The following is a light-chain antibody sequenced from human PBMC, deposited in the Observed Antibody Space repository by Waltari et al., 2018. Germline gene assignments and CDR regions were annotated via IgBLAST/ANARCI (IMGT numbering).Light chain of an antibody. CDR1: SSDVGGYHY. CDR3: SSYTSSSTLVV. Sequence: QSALTQPASVSGSPGQSITISCTGTSSDVGGYHYVPCSQQHPGNAPKLMIYDVSNRPSGVSNRFSGSKSGNTASLTISGLQAEDEADYYCSSYTSSSTLVVFGGGTKLTVL. J-gene: IGLJ2*01. CDR2: DVS. V-gene: IGLV2-14*03.